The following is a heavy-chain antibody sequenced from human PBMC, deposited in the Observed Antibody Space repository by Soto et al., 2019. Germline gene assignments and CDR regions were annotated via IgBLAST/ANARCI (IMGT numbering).Heavy chain of an antibody. J-gene: IGHJ3*01. V-gene: IGHV1-3*04. Sequence: GASVKVSCKTSGDTFTNYLIHWVRQAPGQSLEWMGWINTGNGNTKYSQKLQGRVTITRDTSASTAYMELSSLRSEDTALYYCARDEYSNPPGNFFDVWGHGTMVTVSS. CDR2: INTGNGNT. D-gene: IGHD6-13*01. CDR3: ARDEYSNPPGNFFDV. CDR1: GDTFTNYL.